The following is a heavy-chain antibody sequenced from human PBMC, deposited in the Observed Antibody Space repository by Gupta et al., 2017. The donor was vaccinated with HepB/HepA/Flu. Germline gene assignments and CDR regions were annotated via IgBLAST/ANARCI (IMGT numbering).Heavy chain of an antibody. V-gene: IGHV1-24*01. CDR2: FDPEDGET. J-gene: IGHJ3*02. CDR1: GYTLTELS. D-gene: IGHD3-16*02. Sequence: KVSGYTLTELSMHWVRQAPGKGLEWMGGFDPEDGETIYAQKFQGRVTMTEDTSTDTAYMELSSLRSEDTAVYYCATDSYYDYVWGSYRRVGAFDIWGQGTMVTVAS. CDR3: ATDSYYDYVWGSYRRVGAFDI.